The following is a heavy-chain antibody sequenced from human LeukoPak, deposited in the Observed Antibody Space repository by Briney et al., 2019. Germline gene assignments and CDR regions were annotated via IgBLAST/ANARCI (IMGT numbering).Heavy chain of an antibody. Sequence: GGSLRLSCGASGFSFSTYYMAWIRQAPGKGLEWVAFISSSTTSTYYADSVKGRFTVSRDNAKNSLSLQMSSLGVEDTGVYYCTSNMAANYHYFYGIDVWGQGTTVTVSS. CDR3: TSNMAANYHYFYGIDV. V-gene: IGHV3-11*03. D-gene: IGHD6-6*01. CDR2: ISSSTTST. J-gene: IGHJ6*02. CDR1: GFSFSTYY.